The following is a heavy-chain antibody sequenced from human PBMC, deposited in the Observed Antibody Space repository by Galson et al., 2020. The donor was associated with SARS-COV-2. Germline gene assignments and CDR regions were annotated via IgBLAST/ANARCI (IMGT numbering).Heavy chain of an antibody. Sequence: SETLSLTCAVYGGSFSDSTWSWIRQPPGQGMEWIGEVNHSGSTHYNPSLKSRVTISVETSKKQFSLKVSSVTAADTAVYYCARAFEQQRIYAYDYYMDVWGNGTTVTFSS. D-gene: IGHD6-13*01. CDR2: VNHSGST. J-gene: IGHJ6*03. CDR1: GGSFSDST. V-gene: IGHV4-34*01. CDR3: ARAFEQQRIYAYDYYMDV.